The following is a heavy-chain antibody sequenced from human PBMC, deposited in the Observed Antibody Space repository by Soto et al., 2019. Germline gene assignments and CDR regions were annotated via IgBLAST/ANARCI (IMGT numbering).Heavy chain of an antibody. V-gene: IGHV3-9*01. CDR2: ISRNSGSI. J-gene: IGHJ4*02. CDR3: AKDIDGLTSNFEF. Sequence: EVQLVESGGGLVQPGRSLRLSCAASGFTFDDYAMHWVRQAQGKGLEWVSGISRNSGSIGYVDSVKGRFTISRDNAKNSLYLQMNSLRAEDTALYYCAKDIDGLTSNFEFWGQGTLVTVSS. D-gene: IGHD2-21*02. CDR1: GFTFDDYA.